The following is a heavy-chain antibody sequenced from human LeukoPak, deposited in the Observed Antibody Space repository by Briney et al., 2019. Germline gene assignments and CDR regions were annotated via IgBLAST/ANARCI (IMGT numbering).Heavy chain of an antibody. V-gene: IGHV3-30*14. J-gene: IGHJ4*02. Sequence: GGSLRLSCVASGFTFSSYAMHWVRQAPGKGLEWVAVISYDGSNKYYADSVKGRFTISRDNSKNTLYLQMNSLRAEDTAVYYCARWTRATFWGQGTLVTVSS. CDR1: GFTFSSYA. CDR2: ISYDGSNK. CDR3: ARWTRATF. D-gene: IGHD5-24*01.